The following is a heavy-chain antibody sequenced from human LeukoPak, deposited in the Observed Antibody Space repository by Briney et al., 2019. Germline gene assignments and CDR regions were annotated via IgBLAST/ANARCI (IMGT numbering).Heavy chain of an antibody. CDR3: ARIHDYGDYRGPYYYYGMDV. J-gene: IGHJ6*02. CDR2: TSSDGGST. D-gene: IGHD4-17*01. Sequence: GGSLRLSCSASGFTFLSYAMHWVRQAPGKGLEYVSATSSDGGSTYYADSVKGRFTISRDNSKNTLYLQMSSLRAEDTAVYYCARIHDYGDYRGPYYYYGMDVWGQGTTVTVSS. CDR1: GFTFLSYA. V-gene: IGHV3-64D*06.